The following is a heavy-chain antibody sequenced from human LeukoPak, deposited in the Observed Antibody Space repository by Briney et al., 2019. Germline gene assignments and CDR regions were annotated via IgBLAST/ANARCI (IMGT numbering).Heavy chain of an antibody. D-gene: IGHD5-12*01. J-gene: IGHJ4*02. CDR2: INPNSGGT. CDR3: ARSDGYSGYDYEDY. CDR1: AYTFTGYY. V-gene: IGHV1-2*02. Sequence: ASVKVSCKASAYTFTGYYMHWVRQAPGQGLEWMGWINPNSGGTNYAQKFQGRVTMTRDTSISTAYMELSRLRSDDTAVYYCARSDGYSGYDYEDYWGQGTLVTVSS.